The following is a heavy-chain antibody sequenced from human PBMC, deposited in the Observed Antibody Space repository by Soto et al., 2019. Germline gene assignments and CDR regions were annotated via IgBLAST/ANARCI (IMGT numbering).Heavy chain of an antibody. J-gene: IGHJ4*02. CDR1: GGTFSSYP. Sequence: QVQLVQSGAEVKKPGSSVKVSCKASGGTFSSYPISWVRQAPGQGLEWMGGIIPIFGTANYAQKFQGRVTITADKSTSTAYMELSSLRSEDTAVYYCAREGSSGWDDGCGDFDYWGQGTPVTVSS. V-gene: IGHV1-69*06. D-gene: IGHD6-19*01. CDR3: AREGSSGWDDGCGDFDY. CDR2: IIPIFGTA.